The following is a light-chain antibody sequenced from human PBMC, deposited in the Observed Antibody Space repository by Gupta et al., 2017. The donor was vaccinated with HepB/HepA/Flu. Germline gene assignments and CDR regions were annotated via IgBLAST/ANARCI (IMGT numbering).Light chain of an antibody. Sequence: QSALTQPASVSGSPGQSITISCTGTSSDIGAYNYVSWYQQHPGKAPKLMIYAVSSRPSGLANRFSGSKSGNTASLSITGLQAEEEGDYYCMSYTNNNNLGVFGGGTKLTVL. CDR3: MSYTNNNNLGV. CDR2: AVS. V-gene: IGLV2-14*03. J-gene: IGLJ3*02. CDR1: SSDIGAYNY.